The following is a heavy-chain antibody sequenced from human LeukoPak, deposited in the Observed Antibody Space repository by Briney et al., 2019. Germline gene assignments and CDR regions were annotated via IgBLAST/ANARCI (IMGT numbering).Heavy chain of an antibody. CDR1: GGSISSYY. Sequence: PSETLSLTCTVSGGSISSYYWSWIRQPAGRGLEWIGRIYSREITNYNPALRSRVTMSLDTSKNRFSLRLSSVTAADTAVYYCARALVNSYDVLTGYYKHPIDAFDLWGQGTLVTVSS. J-gene: IGHJ3*01. CDR2: IYSREIT. D-gene: IGHD3-9*01. V-gene: IGHV4-4*07. CDR3: ARALVNSYDVLTGYYKHPIDAFDL.